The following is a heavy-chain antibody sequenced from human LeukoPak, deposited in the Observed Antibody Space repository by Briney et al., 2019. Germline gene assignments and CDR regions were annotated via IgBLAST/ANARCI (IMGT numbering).Heavy chain of an antibody. D-gene: IGHD3-22*01. CDR2: ISGSGGST. V-gene: IGHV3-23*01. Sequence: SGGSLRLSCAASGFTFSSYAMSWVRQAPGKGLEWVSAISGSGGSTYYADSVKGWFTISRDSSKNTLYLQMNSLRAEDTAVYYCAKVETYYYDSSGHWYFDLWGRGTLVTVSS. CDR1: GFTFSSYA. CDR3: AKVETYYYDSSGHWYFDL. J-gene: IGHJ2*01.